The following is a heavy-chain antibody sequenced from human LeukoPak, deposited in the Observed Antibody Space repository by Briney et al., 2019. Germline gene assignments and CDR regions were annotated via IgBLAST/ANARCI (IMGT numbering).Heavy chain of an antibody. CDR1: GGSFSGYY. Sequence: SETLSLTCAVYGGSFSGYYWSWIRQPPGKGLEWIGVINHSGSTNYNPSLKSRVTISVDTSKNQFSLKLSSVTAADTAVYYCATTNVLLWFGELSKTAYFDYWGQGTLVTVSS. CDR2: INHSGST. J-gene: IGHJ4*02. CDR3: ATTNVLLWFGELSKTAYFDY. D-gene: IGHD3-10*01. V-gene: IGHV4-34*01.